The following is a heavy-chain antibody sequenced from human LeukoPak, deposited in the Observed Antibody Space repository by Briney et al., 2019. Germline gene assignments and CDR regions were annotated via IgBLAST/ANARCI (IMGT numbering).Heavy chain of an antibody. CDR2: ISAYNGNT. V-gene: IGHV1-18*01. D-gene: IGHD3-22*01. Sequence: GASVKVSCKASGYTFTSYGISWVRQAPGQGLEWMGWISAYNGNTNYAQKLQGRVTMTTDTSTSTAYMELRSLRSDDTAVYYCARERRGYDSSGYYQHWGQGTLVTVSS. CDR1: GYTFTSYG. J-gene: IGHJ1*01. CDR3: ARERRGYDSSGYYQH.